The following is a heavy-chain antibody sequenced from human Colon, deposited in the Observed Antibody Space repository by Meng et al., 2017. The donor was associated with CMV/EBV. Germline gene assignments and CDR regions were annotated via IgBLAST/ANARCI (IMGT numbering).Heavy chain of an antibody. CDR1: GYTFTSYG. J-gene: IGHJ4*02. Sequence: ASVKVSCKASGYTFTSYGISWVRQAPGQGLEWMGWISAYNGNTNYAQNLQGRVTMTTDTSTSTAYMELRSLRSDDTAVYYGARDQRITIFGVVIGSPKYFDYWGQGTLVTVSS. D-gene: IGHD3-3*01. CDR2: ISAYNGNT. V-gene: IGHV1-18*01. CDR3: ARDQRITIFGVVIGSPKYFDY.